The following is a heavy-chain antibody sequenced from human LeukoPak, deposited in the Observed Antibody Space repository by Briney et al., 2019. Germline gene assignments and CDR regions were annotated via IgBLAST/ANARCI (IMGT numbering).Heavy chain of an antibody. D-gene: IGHD2-2*02. CDR1: GFTLGDYY. V-gene: IGHV3-11*04. CDR2: IGRSGSPI. J-gene: IGHJ4*02. Sequence: GGSLRLSCAASGFTLGDYYMSWIRQTPGKGLEWISNIGRSGSPIYYADSVKGRFTISRDNAKNSLYLQMNSLRAEDTAVYYCARDRCSSTSCYISDYWGQGTLVTVSS. CDR3: ARDRCSSTSCYISDY.